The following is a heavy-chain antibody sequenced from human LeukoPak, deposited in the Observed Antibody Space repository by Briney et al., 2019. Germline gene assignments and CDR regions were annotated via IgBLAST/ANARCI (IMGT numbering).Heavy chain of an antibody. CDR2: INPNSGGT. J-gene: IGHJ5*02. CDR1: GYTFTGYY. Sequence: VASVKVSCKASGYTFTGYYMHWVRQAPGQGLEWMGWINPNSGGTNYAQKFRGRVTMTRDTSISTAYMELSRLRSDDTAVYYCARDRVVPAAILHWFDPWGQGTLVTVSS. D-gene: IGHD2-2*02. CDR3: ARDRVVPAAILHWFDP. V-gene: IGHV1-2*02.